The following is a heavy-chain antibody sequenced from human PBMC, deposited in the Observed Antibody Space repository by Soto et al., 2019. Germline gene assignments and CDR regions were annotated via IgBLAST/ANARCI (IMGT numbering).Heavy chain of an antibody. CDR1: RFIFSDYA. CDR3: AKDAVSYNGKWDWFDS. CDR2: IGGSNTDR. J-gene: IGHJ5*01. Sequence: VQLLQSGGGLVQPGGSLTLSCAASRFIFSDYAMNWVRQAPGKGLEWVSSIGGSNTDRYYADSVKGRFIISRDNSKNTMYLQMNRLRDDDTAVYYCAKDAVSYNGKWDWFDSWGQGTLVTVSS. D-gene: IGHD1-26*01. V-gene: IGHV3-23*01.